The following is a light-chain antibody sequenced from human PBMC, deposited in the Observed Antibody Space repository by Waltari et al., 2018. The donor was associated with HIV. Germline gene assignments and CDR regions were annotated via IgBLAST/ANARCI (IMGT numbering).Light chain of an antibody. CDR2: GAS. CDR3: QQYHTTPFT. V-gene: IGKV3-20*01. CDR1: QTMRNDY. Sequence: EIVLTQSPGTLSLSQGESATLSCRASQTMRNDYLVWYHQKPGQAPRLLIYGASSRATGIPGRFSGSGSGTDFTLTITRLEPEDFAVYYCQQYHTTPFTFGQGTRLEIK. J-gene: IGKJ5*01.